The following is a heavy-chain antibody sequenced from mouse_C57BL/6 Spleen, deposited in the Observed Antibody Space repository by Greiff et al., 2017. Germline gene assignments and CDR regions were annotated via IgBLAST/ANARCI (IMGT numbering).Heavy chain of an antibody. Sequence: QVQLQQSGAELVRPGASVTLSCKASGYTFTDYEMHWVKQTPVHGLEWIGAIDPETGGTAYNQKFKGKAILTAYKSSSTAYMELRSLTSEDSAVYYCTRCYSKNFDYWGQGTTLTVSS. CDR3: TRCYSKNFDY. CDR2: IDPETGGT. V-gene: IGHV1-15*01. J-gene: IGHJ2*01. D-gene: IGHD2-5*01. CDR1: GYTFTDYE.